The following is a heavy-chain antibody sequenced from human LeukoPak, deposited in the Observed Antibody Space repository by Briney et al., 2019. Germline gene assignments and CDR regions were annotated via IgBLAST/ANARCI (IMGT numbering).Heavy chain of an antibody. D-gene: IGHD3-3*01. CDR1: GGSISSGGYS. CDR2: INHSGST. CDR3: ARGYYDFWSGYRD. V-gene: IGHV4-34*01. J-gene: IGHJ4*02. Sequence: PSETLSLTCAVSGGSISSGGYSWWWVRQPPGKGLEWIGEINHSGSTNYNPSLKSRVTISVDTSKNQFSLKLSSVTAADTAVYYCARGYYDFWSGYRDWGQGTLVTVSS.